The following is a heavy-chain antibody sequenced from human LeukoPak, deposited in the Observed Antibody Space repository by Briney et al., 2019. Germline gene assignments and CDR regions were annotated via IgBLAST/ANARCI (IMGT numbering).Heavy chain of an antibody. D-gene: IGHD4-17*01. J-gene: IGHJ4*02. V-gene: IGHV3-30-3*01. CDR2: ISYDGSNK. CDR3: ARGKEYGDLFDY. CDR1: GFTFTNYA. Sequence: GGSLRLSCAASGFTFTNYAIHWVRQAPGKGLEWVAVISYDGSNKYYADSVKGRFTISRDNSKNTLYLQMNSLRAEDTAVYYCARGKEYGDLFDYWGQGTLVTVSS.